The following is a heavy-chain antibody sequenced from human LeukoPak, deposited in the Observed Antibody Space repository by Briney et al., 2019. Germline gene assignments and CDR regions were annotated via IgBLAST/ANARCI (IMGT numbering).Heavy chain of an antibody. V-gene: IGHV1-69*13. J-gene: IGHJ4*02. CDR2: NIPIFGTA. CDR3: ARDGPVGGYDATLNDY. D-gene: IGHD5-12*01. Sequence: SVKVSCKASGGTFSSYAISWVRQAPGQGLEWMGGNIPIFGTANYAQKFQGRVTITADESTSTAYMELSSLRSEDTAVYYCARDGPVGGYDATLNDYWGQGTLVTVSS. CDR1: GGTFSSYA.